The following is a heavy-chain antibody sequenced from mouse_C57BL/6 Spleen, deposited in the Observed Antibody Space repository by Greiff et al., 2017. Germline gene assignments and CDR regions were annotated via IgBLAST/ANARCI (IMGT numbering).Heavy chain of an antibody. J-gene: IGHJ2*01. CDR2: INPSNGGP. V-gene: IGHV1-53*01. CDR3: ARPTAQGGYYFDY. Sequence: QVQLQQPGTELVKPGASVKLSCKASAYTFPSSWMHWVKQRPGLGLEWIGNINPSNGGPHYNEKLKTKATPTVNKSSSTAYMQPSRLTSVDSAVSYCARPTAQGGYYFDYWGQGTTLTVSS. CDR1: AYTFPSSW. D-gene: IGHD3-2*02.